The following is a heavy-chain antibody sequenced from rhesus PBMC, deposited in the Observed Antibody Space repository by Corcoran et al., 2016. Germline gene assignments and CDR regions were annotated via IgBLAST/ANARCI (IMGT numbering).Heavy chain of an antibody. D-gene: IGHD2-39*02. CDR3: ARERGGISSDVDY. CDR2: ISGSGGNT. J-gene: IGHJ4*01. CDR1: GGSITSNY. Sequence: QLQLQESGPGLVKPSETLSLTCAVSGGSITSNYWNWIRQPPGKALEWIGRISGSGGNTHYNPSLKSRVTISTDTSKNQFSLKLSSVTAADTAVYYCARERGGISSDVDYWGQGVLVTVSS. V-gene: IGHV4-173*01.